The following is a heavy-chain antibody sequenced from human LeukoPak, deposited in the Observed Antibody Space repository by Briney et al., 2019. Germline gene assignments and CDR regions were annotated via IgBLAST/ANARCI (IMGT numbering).Heavy chain of an antibody. J-gene: IGHJ4*02. V-gene: IGHV4-59*08. Sequence: SETLSLTCTVSGGSISSYYWSWIRQPPGKGLEWIGYIYYSGSTNYNPSLKSRVTISVDTSKNQFSLKLSSVTAADTAVYYCARHHYASGTHTPYYFDFWGQGNLVTVSS. CDR1: GGSISSYY. CDR2: IYYSGST. D-gene: IGHD3-10*01. CDR3: ARHHYASGTHTPYYFDF.